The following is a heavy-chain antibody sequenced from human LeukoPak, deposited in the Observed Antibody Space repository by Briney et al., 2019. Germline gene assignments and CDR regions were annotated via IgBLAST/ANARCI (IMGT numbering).Heavy chain of an antibody. CDR2: IYYSGST. Sequence: SETLSLTCAVYGGSFSGYYWSWIRQPPGKGLEWIGYIYYSGSTNYNPSLKSRVTISVDTSKNQFSLKLSSVTAADTAVYYCARGDSSGYRTFDYWGQGTLVTVSS. V-gene: IGHV4-59*01. CDR3: ARGDSSGYRTFDY. J-gene: IGHJ4*02. D-gene: IGHD3-22*01. CDR1: GGSFSGYY.